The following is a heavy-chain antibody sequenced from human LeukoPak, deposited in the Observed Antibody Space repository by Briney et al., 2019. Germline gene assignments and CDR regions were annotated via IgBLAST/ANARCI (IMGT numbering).Heavy chain of an antibody. CDR2: INSGETA. D-gene: IGHD1-1*01. V-gene: IGHV3-23*01. CDR1: GFTFSSYA. CDR3: VRDFSAGI. J-gene: IGHJ4*02. Sequence: GGSLRLSCAASGFTFSSYAMTWVRQAPGKGLEWVSGINSGETAYYADSVKGRFTISRDNSKNTLYLQMNSLRAEDTAVYYCVRDFSAGIWGQGTLFTVSS.